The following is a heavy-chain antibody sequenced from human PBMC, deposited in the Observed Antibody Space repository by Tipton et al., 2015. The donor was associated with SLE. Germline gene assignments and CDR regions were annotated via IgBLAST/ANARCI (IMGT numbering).Heavy chain of an antibody. CDR3: GRVVPTIFGVGRFDY. CDR1: GGSISSSSYY. D-gene: IGHD3-3*01. V-gene: IGHV4-39*02. Sequence: TLSLTCSVSGGSISSSSYYWGWIRPPPGKGLEWIGSIYYSGSTYYNPSLKSRVTISVDTSSNHFSLNMRSVTAADTAVYYCGRVVPTIFGVGRFDYWGQGTLVTVSS. CDR2: IYYSGST. J-gene: IGHJ4*02.